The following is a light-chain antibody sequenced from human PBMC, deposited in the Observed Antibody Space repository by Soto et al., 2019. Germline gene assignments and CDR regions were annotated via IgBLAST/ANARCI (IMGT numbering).Light chain of an antibody. V-gene: IGKV1-5*03. CDR2: WAS. CDR1: QSINSW. Sequence: DIQMTQSPSTLSASVGDRVTITCRASQSINSWLAWYQQRPGQPPRLLIKWASARESGVPDRFSGSGSGTDFTLTITSLQAEDVAVYFCQHYYSTPQTFGQGTKVEIK. J-gene: IGKJ1*01. CDR3: QHYYSTPQT.